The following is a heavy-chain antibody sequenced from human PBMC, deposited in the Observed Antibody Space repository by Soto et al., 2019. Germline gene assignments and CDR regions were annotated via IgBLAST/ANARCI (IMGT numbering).Heavy chain of an antibody. CDR2: MNPNSGNT. V-gene: IGHV1-8*01. CDR1: GYTFTNYD. D-gene: IGHD2-2*01. J-gene: IGHJ4*02. CDR3: AVASIVVVPAVIRX. Sequence: ASVKVSCKASGYTFTNYDINWVRQATGQGPEWMGWMNPNSGNTGYAQKFQGRVTMTRNTSISTAYMELSSLRSEDTAIYYCAVASIVVVPAVIRXWGQGTLVTVSS.